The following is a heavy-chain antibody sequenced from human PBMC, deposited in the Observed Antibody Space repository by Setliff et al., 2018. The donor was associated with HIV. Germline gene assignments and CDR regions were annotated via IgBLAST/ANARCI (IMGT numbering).Heavy chain of an antibody. CDR2: VDYTGST. CDR3: ARQGNIVVVTSFDY. D-gene: IGHD2-21*02. CDR1: GGSLSTSNYY. Sequence: PSETLSLTCTVSGGSLSTSNYYWGWVRQPPGKGLEWVGNVDYTGSTYYNPSLKSRVPITVDTSKNQFSLRLNSVTAADTAVYYCARQGNIVVVTSFDYWGQGTLVTVSS. V-gene: IGHV4-39*07. J-gene: IGHJ4*02.